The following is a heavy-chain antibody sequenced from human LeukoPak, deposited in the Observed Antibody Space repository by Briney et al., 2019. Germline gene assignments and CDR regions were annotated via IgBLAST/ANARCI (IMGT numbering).Heavy chain of an antibody. Sequence: PGGSLRLSCAASGFTFSSYAMSWVRQAPGKGLEWVSAISGSGGSTYYADSVKGRFTISRDNSKNTLYLQMNSLRAEDTAVYYCAKDRGSGWYQEYYYYYGMDVWGQGTTVTVSS. J-gene: IGHJ6*02. V-gene: IGHV3-23*01. CDR2: ISGSGGST. CDR3: AKDRGSGWYQEYYYYYGMDV. D-gene: IGHD6-19*01. CDR1: GFTFSSYA.